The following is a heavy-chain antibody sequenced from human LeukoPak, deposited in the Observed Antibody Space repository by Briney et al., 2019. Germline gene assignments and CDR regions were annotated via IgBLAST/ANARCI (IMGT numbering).Heavy chain of an antibody. D-gene: IGHD3-22*01. CDR3: ARDRHSSGCLDY. J-gene: IGHJ4*02. CDR2: ISSDTSYI. V-gene: IGHV3-21*06. CDR1: GFTFSSYS. Sequence: GGSLRLSCAASGFTFSSYSMNWVRQAPGKGLEWVSSISSDTSYIYYADSVKGRFTISRDNAKNSLYLQMNSLRVEDTAVYYCARDRHSSGCLDYWGQGTLVTVSS.